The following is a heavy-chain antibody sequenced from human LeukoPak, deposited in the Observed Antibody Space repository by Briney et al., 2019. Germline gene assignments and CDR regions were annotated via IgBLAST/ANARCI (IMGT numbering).Heavy chain of an antibody. D-gene: IGHD1-26*01. Sequence: SETLSLTCTVSGGSISWYYWSWIRQPPGKGLELIGYVHDRGSTNYSPSLKSRFSISVDTSKNQFSLKLSSVTAADTAVYYCARAYSSSLYWYFDLWGRGTLVTVSS. CDR1: GGSISWYY. V-gene: IGHV4-59*01. J-gene: IGHJ2*01. CDR2: VHDRGST. CDR3: ARAYSSSLYWYFDL.